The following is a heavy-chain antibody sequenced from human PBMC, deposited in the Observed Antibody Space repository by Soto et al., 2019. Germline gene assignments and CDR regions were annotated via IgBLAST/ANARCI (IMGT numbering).Heavy chain of an antibody. CDR2: IAYSGSS. J-gene: IGHJ6*02. CDR3: ASPTIYGVDA. V-gene: IGHV4-30-4*01. Sequence: TLSLTCTVSGGSISSGDYFWSWLGQPPGKGLEGVGYIAYSGSSYYNPSLKSRVTMSVDTSKNQFSLKLSSGIAADTAVYYCASPTIYGVDAWGQGTSLPVSS. CDR1: GGSISSGDYF. D-gene: IGHD1-26*01.